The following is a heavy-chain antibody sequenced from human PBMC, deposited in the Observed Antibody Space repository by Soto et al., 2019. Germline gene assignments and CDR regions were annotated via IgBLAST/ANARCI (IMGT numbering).Heavy chain of an antibody. CDR1: GYTFTGYY. Sequence: ASVKVSCKASGYTFTGYYMHWVRQAPGQGLEWMGWINPNSGGTNYAQKFQGWVTMTRDTSISTAYMELSRLRSDDTAVYYCARDSSPSYYCSGGSCYPGGYYYYGMDVWGQGTTGTVS. V-gene: IGHV1-2*04. CDR2: INPNSGGT. CDR3: ARDSSPSYYCSGGSCYPGGYYYYGMDV. D-gene: IGHD2-15*01. J-gene: IGHJ6*02.